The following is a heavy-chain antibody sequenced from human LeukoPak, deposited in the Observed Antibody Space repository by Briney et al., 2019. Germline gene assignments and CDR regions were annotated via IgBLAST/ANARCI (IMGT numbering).Heavy chain of an antibody. Sequence: GGSLRLSCAASGFAFNTYPLHWVRQAPGKGFEWVASTAYDAEPKFYADSVRGRFTISGDNVKTTLYLQMNSLRPDDTALYYCGREGGGYGPGLDGFDMWGQGTMVIVSS. CDR2: TAYDAEPK. J-gene: IGHJ3*02. V-gene: IGHV3-30*01. CDR1: GFAFNTYP. CDR3: GREGGGYGPGLDGFDM. D-gene: IGHD3-16*01.